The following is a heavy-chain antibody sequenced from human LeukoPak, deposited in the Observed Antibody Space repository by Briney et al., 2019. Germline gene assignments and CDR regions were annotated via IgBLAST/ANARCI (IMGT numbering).Heavy chain of an antibody. D-gene: IGHD5-18*01. CDR2: IYSGGST. Sequence: GGSLRLSCAASGFTVSSNYMSWVRQAPGKGLEWVSVIYSGGSTYYADSVKGRFTISRDNSKNTLYLQMNSLRAEDTAVYYCARDAPLVTAMIRPYWYFDLWGRGTLVTVSS. CDR1: GFTVSSNY. CDR3: ARDAPLVTAMIRPYWYFDL. J-gene: IGHJ2*01. V-gene: IGHV3-53*01.